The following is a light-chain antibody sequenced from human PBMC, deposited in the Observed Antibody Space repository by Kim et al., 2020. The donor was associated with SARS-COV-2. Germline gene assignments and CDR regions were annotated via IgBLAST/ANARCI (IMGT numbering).Light chain of an antibody. J-gene: IGLJ2*01. V-gene: IGLV3-1*01. CDR3: QAWDSTTLL. CDR1: KRGTKY. CDR2: EGT. Sequence: GTRGQTASNTCSGNKRGTKYTWWYQQRPGRSPVLVISEGTKRPTGIPGRFSGSNSGNTATLTITGTLAMDEADYYCQAWDSTTLLFGGGTQLTVL.